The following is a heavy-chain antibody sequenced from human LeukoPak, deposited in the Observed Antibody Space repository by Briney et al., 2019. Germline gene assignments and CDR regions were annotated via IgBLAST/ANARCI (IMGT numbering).Heavy chain of an antibody. Sequence: SETLSLTCTVSGGXITSYYRSWIRQSPGKGLEWIGFMYYSGSTNYNPSLKSRLTISVDTSNNQFSLKLSSVTAADTAVYYCATIAGSSSFWGQGTLVTVSS. D-gene: IGHD6-6*01. CDR1: GGXITSYY. J-gene: IGHJ4*02. CDR2: MYYSGST. CDR3: ATIAGSSSF. V-gene: IGHV4-59*08.